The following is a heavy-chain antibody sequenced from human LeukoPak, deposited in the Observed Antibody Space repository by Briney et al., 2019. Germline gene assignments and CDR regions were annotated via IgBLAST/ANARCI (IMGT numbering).Heavy chain of an antibody. V-gene: IGHV5-51*01. CDR1: GYMFTSYW. J-gene: IGHJ6*02. CDR3: ARQLELQNYYGMDV. D-gene: IGHD1-7*01. Sequence: GESLKISCKGSGYMFTSYWIGWARQMPGKGLEWMGIINPDDSDTRYSPSFQGQVTISADKSISTAYLRWSSLKASDTAMYYCARQLELQNYYGMDVWARGPRSPSP. CDR2: INPDDSDT.